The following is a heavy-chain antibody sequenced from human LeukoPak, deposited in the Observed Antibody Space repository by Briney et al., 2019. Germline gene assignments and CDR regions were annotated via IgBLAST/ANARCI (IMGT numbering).Heavy chain of an antibody. V-gene: IGHV3-53*01. CDR3: ARRAGAYSHLYDY. J-gene: IGHJ4*02. CDR1: GFTVSSNS. Sequence: GGSLRLSRTVSGFTVSSNSMSWVRQAPGKGLEWVSFIYSDNTHYSDSVKGRFTISRDNSKNTLYLQMNSLRAEDTAVYYCARRAGAYSHLYDYWGQGTLVTVSS. CDR2: IYSDNT. D-gene: IGHD4/OR15-4a*01.